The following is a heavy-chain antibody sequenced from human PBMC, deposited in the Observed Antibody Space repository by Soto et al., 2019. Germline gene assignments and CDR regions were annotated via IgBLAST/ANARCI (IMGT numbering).Heavy chain of an antibody. Sequence: LRLSCAASGFTFSNYGMHWVRQAPGKGLEWVAFISDDGSNKYYADSMKGRFTMSRDNSKSTLYLQMNSLRVEDTAVYYCTKRRNVLRFLEWSSGMEVWGQGTTVTVSS. CDR2: ISDDGSNK. CDR3: TKRRNVLRFLEWSSGMEV. J-gene: IGHJ6*02. CDR1: GFTFSNYG. V-gene: IGHV3-30*18. D-gene: IGHD3-3*01.